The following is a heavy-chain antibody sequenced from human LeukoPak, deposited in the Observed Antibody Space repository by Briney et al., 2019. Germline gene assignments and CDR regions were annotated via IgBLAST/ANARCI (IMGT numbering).Heavy chain of an antibody. J-gene: IGHJ4*02. CDR2: ISGNSDRT. V-gene: IGHV3-23*01. Sequence: GGSLRLSCAASGFTFSGYGMSWVRQAPGKGLEWLSAISGNSDRTYYADSVRGRFTISRDNAKNTLYLQMNSLRAEDMAVYYCAREGYDYVWGSFNFDYWGQGTLVTVSS. CDR3: AREGYDYVWGSFNFDY. CDR1: GFTFSGYG. D-gene: IGHD3-16*01.